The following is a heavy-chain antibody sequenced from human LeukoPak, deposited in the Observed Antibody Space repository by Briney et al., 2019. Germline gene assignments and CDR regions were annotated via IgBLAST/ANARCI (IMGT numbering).Heavy chain of an antibody. CDR3: ARQKWRGGGSDAFDI. Sequence: KPGESLRISCKGFGYSFTIYWISWVRQMPGKGLEWMGRIDPVASYSKSSPSFQGHVTISADKSISTAFLQWSSLKASDTAKYYCARQKWRGGGSDAFDIWGQGTMITVSS. V-gene: IGHV5-10-1*01. D-gene: IGHD2-15*01. CDR1: GYSFTIYW. CDR2: IDPVASYS. J-gene: IGHJ3*02.